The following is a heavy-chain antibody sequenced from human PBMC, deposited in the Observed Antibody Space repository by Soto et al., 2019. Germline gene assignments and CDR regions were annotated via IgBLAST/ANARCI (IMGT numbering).Heavy chain of an antibody. V-gene: IGHV4-59*01. D-gene: IGHD3-22*01. J-gene: IGHJ5*02. CDR3: TGAYYDVSGYSLDP. CDR1: GGSISSGY. Sequence: PSGTLSLTCSVSGGSISSGYWTWIRQPPGKGLEWIGYIYYGGSINYNPSLKSRVIISVDTAKDQFSLGLSSVSAADTAVYYCTGAYYDVSGYSLDPWGQGTSVTVSS. CDR2: IYYGGSI.